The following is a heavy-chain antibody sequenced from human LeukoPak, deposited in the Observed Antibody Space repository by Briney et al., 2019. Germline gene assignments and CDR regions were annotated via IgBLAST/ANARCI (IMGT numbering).Heavy chain of an antibody. Sequence: ASVKVSCKASGGTFSSYTISWVRQAPGQGLEWMGRIIHILGIANYAQKFQGRVTITADKSTSTAYMELSSLRSEDTAVYYCARDSTYYYDSSGFDYWGQGTLVTVSS. D-gene: IGHD3-22*01. CDR2: IIHILGIA. V-gene: IGHV1-69*04. CDR1: GGTFSSYT. CDR3: ARDSTYYYDSSGFDY. J-gene: IGHJ4*02.